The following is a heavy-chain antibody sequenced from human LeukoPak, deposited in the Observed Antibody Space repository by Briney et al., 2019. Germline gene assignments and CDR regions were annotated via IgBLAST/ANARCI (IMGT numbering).Heavy chain of an antibody. CDR3: ARRQLVPYYYYYMDV. D-gene: IGHD6-6*01. CDR1: GFTFSSYW. J-gene: IGHJ6*03. Sequence: GGSLRLSCAASGFTFSSYWMSWVRQAPGKGLEWVANIKQDGSEKYYVDSVKGRFTISRDNAKNSLYLQMNSLRAEDTAVYYCARRQLVPYYYYYMDVWGKGTTVTVPS. CDR2: IKQDGSEK. V-gene: IGHV3-7*01.